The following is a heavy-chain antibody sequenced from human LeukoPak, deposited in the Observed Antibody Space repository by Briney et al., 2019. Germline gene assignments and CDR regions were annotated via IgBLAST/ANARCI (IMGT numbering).Heavy chain of an antibody. V-gene: IGHV3-23*01. J-gene: IGHJ4*02. CDR1: GFTFSSYA. Sequence: GGSLRLSCAASGFTFSSYAMSWVRQAPGKGLEWVSAISCSGGSTYYADSVKGRFTISRDNSKNTLYLQMNSLRAEDTAVYYCAKDPRVRTAMAENFDYWGQGTLVTVSS. CDR3: AKDPRVRTAMAENFDY. D-gene: IGHD5-18*01. CDR2: ISCSGGST.